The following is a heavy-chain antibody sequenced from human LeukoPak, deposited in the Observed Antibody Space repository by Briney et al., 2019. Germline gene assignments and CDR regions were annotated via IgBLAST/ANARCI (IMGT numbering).Heavy chain of an antibody. CDR2: IYYSGST. CDR1: GGSISSSSYY. Sequence: TSETLSLTCTVSGGSISSSSYYWGWIRQPPGKGLEWIGSIYYSGSTYYNPSLKSRVTISVDTSKNQFSLKLSSVTAADTAVYYCASTSGSYYFPFDYWGQGTLVTVSS. CDR3: ASTSGSYYFPFDY. J-gene: IGHJ4*02. V-gene: IGHV4-39*07. D-gene: IGHD1-26*01.